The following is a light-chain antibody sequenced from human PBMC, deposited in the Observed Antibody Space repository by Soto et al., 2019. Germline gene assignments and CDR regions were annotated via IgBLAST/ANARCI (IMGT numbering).Light chain of an antibody. CDR3: ISYAGNHNLV. CDR1: SSDVGAYIY. J-gene: IGLJ2*01. V-gene: IGLV2-8*01. CDR2: EVN. Sequence: QSALAQPPSASGSPGQSVTISCTGTSSDVGAYIYVSWYQQHPGTATKLIIYEVNKRPSGVPDRFSGSRSGNTASLTVSGLQPEDAADYYCISYAGNHNLVFGGGTKVTVL.